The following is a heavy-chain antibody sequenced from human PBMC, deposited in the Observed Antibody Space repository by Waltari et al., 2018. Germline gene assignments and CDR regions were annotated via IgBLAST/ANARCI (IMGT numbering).Heavy chain of an antibody. D-gene: IGHD3-10*01. Sequence: EEQLLESGGGLVQPGDSLRISCAASGFRFSNYWMNWVRQAPGKGLVWGESISNDGTSTSYADSVKGRFTISRDNAKNTVYLQMKRLRAEDTAVYYCARLAPRTYRSPVPGRHYYYGMDVWGQGTTVTVSS. CDR2: ISNDGTST. CDR1: GFRFSNYW. J-gene: IGHJ6*02. V-gene: IGHV3-74*01. CDR3: ARLAPRTYRSPVPGRHYYYGMDV.